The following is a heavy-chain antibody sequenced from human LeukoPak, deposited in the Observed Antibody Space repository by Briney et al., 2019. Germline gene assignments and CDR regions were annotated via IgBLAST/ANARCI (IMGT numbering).Heavy chain of an antibody. CDR1: GGSISNSRYY. D-gene: IGHD3-22*01. J-gene: IGHJ4*02. Sequence: SETLSLTCTVSGGSISNSRYYWNWIRQHPGQGLEWIGFIYYSGSTYYNPSLKSPLTISVDTSKNQFSLKLRSVTAADTAVYYCARFDSSGYYYFDYWGQGTLVTVSS. CDR3: ARFDSSGYYYFDY. V-gene: IGHV4-31*01. CDR2: IYYSGST.